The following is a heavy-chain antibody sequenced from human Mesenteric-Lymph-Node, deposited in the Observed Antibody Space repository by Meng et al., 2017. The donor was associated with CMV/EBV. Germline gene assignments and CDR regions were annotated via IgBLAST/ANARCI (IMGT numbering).Heavy chain of an antibody. J-gene: IGHJ4*01. V-gene: IGHV3-23*03. D-gene: IGHD1-26*01. CDR1: GFTFSCYV. Sequence: GGSLRLSCAASGFTFSCYVMNWVRQAPGKGLEWVSVIYSGGNTHYADSVKGRFTISRDNSKNSLYLQMNSLKAEDTALYFCARLLGVGATDYWGHGTLVTVSS. CDR2: IYSGGNT. CDR3: ARLLGVGATDY.